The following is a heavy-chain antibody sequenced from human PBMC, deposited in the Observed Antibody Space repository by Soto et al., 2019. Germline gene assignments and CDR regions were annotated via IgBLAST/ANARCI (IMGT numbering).Heavy chain of an antibody. CDR2: IYWDDDK. J-gene: IGHJ4*02. V-gene: IGHV2-5*02. Sequence: QITLKESGPTLVKPTQTLTLTCTFSGFSLSTSGVGVGWIRQPPGKALEWLALIYWDDDKRYSPSLKSRLTITKDXXKXLXXLTMTNMDPVDTATYYCARAYYYDSSGPRLYYFDYWGQGTLVTVSS. CDR3: ARAYYYDSSGPRLYYFDY. D-gene: IGHD3-22*01. CDR1: GFSLSTSGVG.